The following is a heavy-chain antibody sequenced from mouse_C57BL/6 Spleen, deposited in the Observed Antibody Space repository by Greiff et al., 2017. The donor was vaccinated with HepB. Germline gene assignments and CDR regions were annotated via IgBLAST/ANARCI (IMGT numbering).Heavy chain of an antibody. D-gene: IGHD2-4*01. V-gene: IGHV1-7*01. CDR1: GYTFTSYW. Sequence: QVQLQQSGAELAKPGASVMLSCKASGYTFTSYWMHWVKQRPGQGLEWIGYINPSSGYTKYNQKFKDKATLTADKSSSTAYMQLSSLTYEDSAVYYCARSPFYYDYDAWFAYWGQGTLVTVSA. CDR2: INPSSGYT. J-gene: IGHJ3*01. CDR3: ARSPFYYDYDAWFAY.